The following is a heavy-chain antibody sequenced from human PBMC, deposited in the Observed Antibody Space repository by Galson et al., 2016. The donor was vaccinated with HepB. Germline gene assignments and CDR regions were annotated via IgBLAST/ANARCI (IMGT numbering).Heavy chain of an antibody. D-gene: IGHD6-13*01. V-gene: IGHV3-48*02. Sequence: SLRLSCAASGFTFSSYSMNWVRQAPGKGLEWISYISISSSTIYYADSVRGRFAISRDNAKNSLYLQMNSLRDEDTAVYYCARDRSSFYNYYYYGMDVWGQGTTVTVSS. J-gene: IGHJ6*02. CDR3: ARDRSSFYNYYYYGMDV. CDR1: GFTFSSYS. CDR2: ISISSSTI.